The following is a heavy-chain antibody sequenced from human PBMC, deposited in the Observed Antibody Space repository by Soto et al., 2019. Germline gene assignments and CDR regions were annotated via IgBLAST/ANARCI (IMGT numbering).Heavy chain of an antibody. V-gene: IGHV4-34*01. CDR2: INHSGST. D-gene: IGHD3-9*01. Sequence: QVHLQQWGAGLLKPSETLSLTCAVYGGSFSGYSWNWIRQPPGKGLEWIGEINHSGSTDYNPSLKSRVTISVDRSKHQFSLKLNSVTAADTAVYYCAATYYDFLAGLLNPKYYFDYWGQGTLVTFSS. J-gene: IGHJ4*02. CDR3: AATYYDFLAGLLNPKYYFDY. CDR1: GGSFSGYS.